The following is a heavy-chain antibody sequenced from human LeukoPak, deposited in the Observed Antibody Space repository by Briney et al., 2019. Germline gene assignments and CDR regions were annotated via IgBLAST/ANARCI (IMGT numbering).Heavy chain of an antibody. V-gene: IGHV1-3*01. J-gene: IGHJ4*02. CDR1: GYTFNNYV. D-gene: IGHD5-24*01. CDR2: INAGNGYT. Sequence: ASVKVSCKASGYTFNNYVLHWVRQAPGQGLEWMGWINAGNGYTKSSQEFQGRVTMTTDTSTSTAYMELRSLRSDDTAVYYCARGPDSWLPIDYWGQGTLVTVSS. CDR3: ARGPDSWLPIDY.